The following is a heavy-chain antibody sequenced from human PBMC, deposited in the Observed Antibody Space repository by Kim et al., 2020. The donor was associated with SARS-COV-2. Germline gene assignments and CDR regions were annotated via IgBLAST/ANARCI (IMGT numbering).Heavy chain of an antibody. D-gene: IGHD3-22*01. V-gene: IGHV5-51*01. CDR2: IYPGDSDT. Sequence: GASLKISCKCSGYSFTSYWIGWVRQMPGKGLEWMGIIYPGDSDTRYSPSFQGQVTISADKSISTAYLQWSSLKASDTAMYYCARADYYDSSGYYYWGQGTLVTVSS. CDR1: GYSFTSYW. CDR3: ARADYYDSSGYYY. J-gene: IGHJ4*02.